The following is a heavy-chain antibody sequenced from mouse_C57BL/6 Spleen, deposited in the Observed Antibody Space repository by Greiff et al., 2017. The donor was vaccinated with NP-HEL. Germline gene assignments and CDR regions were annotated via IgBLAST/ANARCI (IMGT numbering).Heavy chain of an antibody. D-gene: IGHD1-1*01. J-gene: IGHJ3*01. V-gene: IGHV1-81*01. CDR2: IYPRSGNT. CDR1: GYTFTSYG. Sequence: QVQLKESGAELARPGASVKLSCKASGYTFTSYGISWVKQRTGQGLEWIGEIYPRSGNTYYNEKFKGKATLTADKSSSTAYMELRSLTSEDSAVYFCSQVTTVVATGAYWGQGTLVTVSA. CDR3: SQVTTVVATGAY.